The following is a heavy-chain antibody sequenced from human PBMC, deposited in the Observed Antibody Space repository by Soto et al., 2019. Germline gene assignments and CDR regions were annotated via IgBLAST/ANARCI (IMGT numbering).Heavy chain of an antibody. V-gene: IGHV3-48*01. CDR3: ARESGITIFGVVIYFDY. Sequence: EVQLVESGGGLVQPGGSLRLSCAASGFTFSSYSMNWVRQAPGKGLGWVSYISSSSSTIYYADSVKGRFTISRDNAKNSLYLQMNSLRAEDTAVYYCARESGITIFGVVIYFDYWGQGTLVTVSS. CDR1: GFTFSSYS. J-gene: IGHJ4*02. CDR2: ISSSSSTI. D-gene: IGHD3-3*01.